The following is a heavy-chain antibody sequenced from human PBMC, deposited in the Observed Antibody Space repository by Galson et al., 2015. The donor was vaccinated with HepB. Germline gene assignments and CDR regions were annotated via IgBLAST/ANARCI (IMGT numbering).Heavy chain of an antibody. D-gene: IGHD3-10*01. V-gene: IGHV7-4-1*02. Sequence: SVKVCCKASGYSFTNYAMNWVRQAPGQGLEWMGWINTNTGNPAYAQGFTGRFVFSLDTSVSTAYLQIRNLKTEDTAVYYCARGTTYFFGSGSSPPGYWGQGTLVTVSS. J-gene: IGHJ4*02. CDR2: INTNTGNP. CDR1: GYSFTNYA. CDR3: ARGTTYFFGSGSSPPGY.